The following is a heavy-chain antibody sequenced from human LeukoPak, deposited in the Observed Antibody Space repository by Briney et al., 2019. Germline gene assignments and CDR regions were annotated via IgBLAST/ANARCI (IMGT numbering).Heavy chain of an antibody. V-gene: IGHV3-23*01. CDR2: IVGSGRNT. J-gene: IGHJ4*02. D-gene: IGHD5-12*01. CDR3: AKEGGYDGVDW. Sequence: PGGSLSLSCAASGFSFSTYWMSWVSQAPGKGLEWVSAIVGSGRNTYYADSVKGRFTISRDNSKNTLYLQMNSLRAEDTAVYHCAKEGGYDGVDWWGQGTLVTVSS. CDR1: GFSFSTYW.